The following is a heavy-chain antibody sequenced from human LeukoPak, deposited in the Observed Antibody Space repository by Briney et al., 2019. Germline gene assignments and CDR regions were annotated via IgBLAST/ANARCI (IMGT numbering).Heavy chain of an antibody. J-gene: IGHJ4*02. D-gene: IGHD2-2*01. CDR1: GGTFSSYA. Sequence: ASVKVSCKASGGTFSSYAISWVRQAPGQGLEWMGGIIPIFGTANYAQKFQGRVTITADESTSTAYMELGSLRSEDTAVYYCARESRSSNQMGLFHYWGQGTLVTVSS. V-gene: IGHV1-69*13. CDR3: ARESRSSNQMGLFHY. CDR2: IIPIFGTA.